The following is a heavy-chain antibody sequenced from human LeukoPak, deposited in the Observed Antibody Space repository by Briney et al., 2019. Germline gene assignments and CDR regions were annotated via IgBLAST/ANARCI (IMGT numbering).Heavy chain of an antibody. CDR1: GGTFSSYA. D-gene: IGHD3-22*01. V-gene: IGHV1-69*01. CDR2: IIPIFGTA. CDR3: ASSPYNYYDSSGYYYGY. Sequence: GASVKVSCKASGGTFSSYAISWVRQAPGQGLEWMGGIIPIFGTANYAQKFQGRVTITADESTSTAYMELSSLRPEDTAVYYCASSPYNYYDSSGYYYGYWGQGTLVTVSS. J-gene: IGHJ4*02.